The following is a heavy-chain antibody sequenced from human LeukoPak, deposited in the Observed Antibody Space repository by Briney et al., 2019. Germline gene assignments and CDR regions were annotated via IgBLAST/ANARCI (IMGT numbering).Heavy chain of an antibody. CDR2: INPSGGST. CDR3: ARDGEMATIGIY. J-gene: IGHJ4*02. Sequence: ASVKVSCKASGYTFTGYYMHWVRQAPGQGLEWMGIINPSGGSTSYAQKFQGRVTMTRDTSTSTVYMELSSLRPEDTAVYYCARDGEMATIGIYWGQGTLVTVSS. D-gene: IGHD5-24*01. CDR1: GYTFTGYY. V-gene: IGHV1-46*01.